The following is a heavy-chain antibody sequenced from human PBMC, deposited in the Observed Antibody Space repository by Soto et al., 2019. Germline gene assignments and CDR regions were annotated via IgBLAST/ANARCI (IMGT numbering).Heavy chain of an antibody. Sequence: QVQLQESGPGLVKPSETLSLTCTVSCGSISAYYWSWIRPPPGKGLEWVGRIYYTGSTNYNSSIGSRVTISVDTSRVHFSLRLSAVTAADTAVYYCARTLVSGYSDSWGQGALVTVSS. D-gene: IGHD6-13*01. V-gene: IGHV4-59*01. J-gene: IGHJ4*02. CDR1: CGSISAYY. CDR2: IYYTGST. CDR3: ARTLVSGYSDS.